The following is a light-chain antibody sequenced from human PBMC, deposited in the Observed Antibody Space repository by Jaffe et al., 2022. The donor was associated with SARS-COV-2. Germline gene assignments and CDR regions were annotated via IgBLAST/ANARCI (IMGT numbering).Light chain of an antibody. CDR3: QQSNFYPLT. J-gene: IGKJ4*01. CDR1: QSVSSW. Sequence: DIQMTQSPSTLSASVGDRVTITCRASQSVSSWLAWYQLKPGKAPRLLIYQASTLGGGVPSRFSGRGSGTEFTLTISSLQPDDLATYYCQQSNFYPLTFGGGTKVEIK. CDR2: QAS. V-gene: IGKV1-5*03.